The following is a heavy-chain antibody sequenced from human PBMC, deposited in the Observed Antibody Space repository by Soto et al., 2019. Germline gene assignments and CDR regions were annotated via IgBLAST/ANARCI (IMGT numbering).Heavy chain of an antibody. CDR2: IYHSGST. J-gene: IGHJ5*02. D-gene: IGHD3-16*02. CDR3: ARSSGGVFGIIIEGSNWLAP. CDR1: GYSISSGYY. V-gene: IGHV4-38-2*01. Sequence: SETLSLTSAVSGYSISSGYYWGWIRQPPGKGLVWIGSIYHSGSTYYNPSLKSRVTISVDTSKNQFSLKLSSVTAADTAVYYCARSSGGVFGIIIEGSNWLAPWGQGSLVTVSS.